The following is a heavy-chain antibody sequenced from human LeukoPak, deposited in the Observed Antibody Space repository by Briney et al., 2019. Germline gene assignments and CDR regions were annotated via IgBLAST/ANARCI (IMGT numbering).Heavy chain of an antibody. CDR1: GYTVISYA. V-gene: IGHV1-18*01. CDR3: ARCLGTLYSSSWYGWFDP. D-gene: IGHD6-13*01. CDR2: INAYNGNT. Sequence: ASVKVSCKASGYTVISYAFSWLRQAPGQRLEWMGWINAYNGNTNYAQKLQGRVTMTTDTSTSTAYMELRSLRSDDTAVYYCARCLGTLYSSSWYGWFDPWGQGTLVTVSS. J-gene: IGHJ5*02.